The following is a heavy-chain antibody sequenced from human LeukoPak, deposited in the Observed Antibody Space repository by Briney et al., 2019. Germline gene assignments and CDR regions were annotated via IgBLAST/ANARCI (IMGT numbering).Heavy chain of an antibody. Sequence: SVKVSCKASGGTFSSYAISWVRQAPGQGLEWMGGIIPIFGTANYAQKFQGRVTITADESTSTAYMELSSLRSEDTAVYYCARSNIAAPPPGAFDYWGQGTLVTVSS. J-gene: IGHJ4*02. CDR3: ARSNIAAPPPGAFDY. CDR1: GGTFSSYA. V-gene: IGHV1-69*13. CDR2: IIPIFGTA. D-gene: IGHD6-13*01.